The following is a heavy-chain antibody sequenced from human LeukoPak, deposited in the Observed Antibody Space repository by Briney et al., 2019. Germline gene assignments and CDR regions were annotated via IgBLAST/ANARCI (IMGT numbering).Heavy chain of an antibody. V-gene: IGHV1-46*01. CDR2: INPSGGST. Sequence: GASVKVSCKASGYTFTSYYMHWVRQAPGQGLEWMGIINPSGGSTSYAQKFQGRVTMTRDTSTSTVYMELSSLGSEDTAVYYCARDRQLQWFGEFNVDFDYWGQGTLVTVSS. J-gene: IGHJ4*02. D-gene: IGHD3-10*01. CDR1: GYTFTSYY. CDR3: ARDRQLQWFGEFNVDFDY.